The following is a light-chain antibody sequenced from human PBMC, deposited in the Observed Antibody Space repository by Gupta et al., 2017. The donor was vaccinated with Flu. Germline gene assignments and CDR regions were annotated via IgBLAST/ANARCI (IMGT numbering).Light chain of an antibody. Sequence: DGVSYYYATWYQQNPGKAPLLIIYGINNRPSGVSDRFSGSKSDNTASLTISGLQAEDEADYYCSSYTSSSTLYVFGTGTKLTVL. CDR3: SSYTSSSTLYV. J-gene: IGLJ1*01. CDR2: GIN. CDR1: DGVSYYY. V-gene: IGLV2-14*03.